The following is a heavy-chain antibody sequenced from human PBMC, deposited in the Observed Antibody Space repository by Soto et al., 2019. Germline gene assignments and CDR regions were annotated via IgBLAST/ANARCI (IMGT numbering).Heavy chain of an antibody. CDR2: IYPGDSDT. J-gene: IGHJ4*02. V-gene: IGHV5-51*01. CDR1: GYSFTNYW. Sequence: PGESLKISCKVPGYSFTNYWIGWVRQLPGKGLEWMGTIYPGDSDTKYSQSFRGQVTISADNSISTAYLQWSSLKASDTAVYYCARPTTASLYFDYWGQGTLVTVSS. D-gene: IGHD5-12*01. CDR3: ARPTTASLYFDY.